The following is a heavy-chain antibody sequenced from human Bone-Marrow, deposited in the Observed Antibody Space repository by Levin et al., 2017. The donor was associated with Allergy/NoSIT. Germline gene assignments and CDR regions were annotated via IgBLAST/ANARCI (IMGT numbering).Heavy chain of an antibody. CDR1: GFNLISYN. CDR3: AREENYDGRSGIDY. J-gene: IGHJ4*02. V-gene: IGHV3-48*02. Sequence: GESLKISCAGSGFNLISYNMNWVRQAPGKGLEWVSYISGDSFTIYYADSVKGRFTISRDNAKNSLYLQMNSLRDEDTALYYCAREENYDGRSGIDYWGQGTLVTVSS. CDR2: ISGDSFTI. D-gene: IGHD3-22*01.